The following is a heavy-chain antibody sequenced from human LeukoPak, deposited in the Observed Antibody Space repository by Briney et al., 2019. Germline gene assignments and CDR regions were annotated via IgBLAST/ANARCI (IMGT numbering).Heavy chain of an antibody. CDR1: VFTFSIYW. Sequence: GGSLRLSCAASVFTFSIYWMSWVRQAPGKGLEWVANINQDGSERYLVDSVKGRFTISRDNAKNSLYLQMNGLRAEDTAVYYCARVVAARSFYFDYWGQGTLVTVSS. J-gene: IGHJ4*02. D-gene: IGHD2-15*01. CDR2: INQDGSER. CDR3: ARVVAARSFYFDY. V-gene: IGHV3-7*01.